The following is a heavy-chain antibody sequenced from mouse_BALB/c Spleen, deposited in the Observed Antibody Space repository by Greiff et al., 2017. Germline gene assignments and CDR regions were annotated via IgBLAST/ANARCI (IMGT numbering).Heavy chain of an antibody. CDR1: GYTFTNYW. V-gene: IGHV1-63*02. CDR3: ARKEGMITTTPFAY. J-gene: IGHJ3*01. D-gene: IGHD2-4*01. CDR2: IYPGGGYT. Sequence: VKLVESGAELVRPGTSVKISCKASGYTFTNYWLGWVKQRPGHGLEWIGDIYPGGGYTNYNERFKGKATLTADTSSSTAYMQLSSLTSEDSAVYFCARKEGMITTTPFAYWGQGTLVTVSA.